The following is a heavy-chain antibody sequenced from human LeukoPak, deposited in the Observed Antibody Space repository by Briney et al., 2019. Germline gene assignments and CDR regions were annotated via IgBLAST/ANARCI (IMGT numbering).Heavy chain of an antibody. V-gene: IGHV3-23*01. CDR2: ISGSGGST. CDR1: GFTFSSYA. D-gene: IGHD4-17*01. Sequence: PGGSLRPSCAASGFTFSSYAMSWVRQAPGKGLEWVSAISGSGGSTYYADSVKGRFTISRDNSKNTLYLQMNSLRAEDTAVYYCAKSSYGDYIYFDYWGQGTLVTVSS. CDR3: AKSSYGDYIYFDY. J-gene: IGHJ4*02.